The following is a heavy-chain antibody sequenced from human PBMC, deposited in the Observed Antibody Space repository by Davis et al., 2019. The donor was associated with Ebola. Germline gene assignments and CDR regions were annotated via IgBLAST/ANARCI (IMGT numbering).Heavy chain of an antibody. V-gene: IGHV4-39*01. Sequence: MPSETLSLTCTVSGGSISSSSYYWGWIRQPPGKGLEWIGSVYYSGSTYYNPSLKSRVTISVDTSKNQFSLKLSSVTAADTAVYYCARHVLIYYGMDVWGQGTTVTVSS. CDR1: GGSISSSSYY. CDR3: ARHVLIYYGMDV. CDR2: VYYSGST. J-gene: IGHJ6*02.